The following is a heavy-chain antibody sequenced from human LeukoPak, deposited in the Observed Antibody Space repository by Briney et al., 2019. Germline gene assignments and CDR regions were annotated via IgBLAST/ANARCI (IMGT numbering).Heavy chain of an antibody. J-gene: IGHJ4*02. Sequence: ASVKVSCKTSGYTFTNYDINWVRQATGQGLEWMGWMNPNSGNTGYAQKFQGRVTMTRNISTSTAYMELSSLRSDDTAVYYCARGSRSGDYWGQGTQVTVSS. V-gene: IGHV1-8*01. D-gene: IGHD3-10*01. CDR2: MNPNSGNT. CDR3: ARGSRSGDY. CDR1: GYTFTNYD.